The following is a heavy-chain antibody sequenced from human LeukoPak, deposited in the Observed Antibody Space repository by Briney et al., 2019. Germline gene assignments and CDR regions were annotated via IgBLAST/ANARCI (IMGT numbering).Heavy chain of an antibody. CDR1: GGSISSYY. Sequence: PSETLSLTCTVSGGSISSYYWGWIRQSPGKGLEWIAYINYSGSTNYNPSLKSRVTISVDTSKNQFSLKLTSVTAADTAVYFCARGGWYSINWGQGTLVTVSS. V-gene: IGHV4-59*01. J-gene: IGHJ4*02. D-gene: IGHD6-19*01. CDR3: ARGGWYSIN. CDR2: INYSGST.